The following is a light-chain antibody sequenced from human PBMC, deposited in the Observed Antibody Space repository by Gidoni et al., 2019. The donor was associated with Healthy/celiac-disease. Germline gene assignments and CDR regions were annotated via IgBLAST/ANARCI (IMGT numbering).Light chain of an antibody. V-gene: IGKV3-11*01. Sequence: EIVLTPSPATLSLSPGERATLACRASQSVSSYLAWYQQNPAQAPRLLIYDASNRATGIPARFSGSGSGTDLTLTISSLEPEDFAVYYCQQRSNWPPLTFGQGTKLEIK. CDR3: QQRSNWPPLT. CDR2: DAS. CDR1: QSVSSY. J-gene: IGKJ2*01.